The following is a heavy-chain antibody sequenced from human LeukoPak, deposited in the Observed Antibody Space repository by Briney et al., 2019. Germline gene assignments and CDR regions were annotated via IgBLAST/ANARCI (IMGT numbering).Heavy chain of an antibody. CDR1: GFTFAFNNYA. CDR3: AAHRYSGTYPYYFDF. Sequence: GGFLRLSCAASGFTFAFNNYAMSWVRQAPGKGLEWVSSITGGGRTCYADSMKGRFTISRDNSKVTLYLEMSSLRVEDTAVYYCAAHRYSGTYPYYFDFWGQGALVTVSP. D-gene: IGHD1-26*01. CDR2: ITGGGRT. J-gene: IGHJ4*02. V-gene: IGHV3-23*01.